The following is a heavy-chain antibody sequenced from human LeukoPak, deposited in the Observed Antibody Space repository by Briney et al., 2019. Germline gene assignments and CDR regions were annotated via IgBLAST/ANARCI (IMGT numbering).Heavy chain of an antibody. CDR1: GFSLSTYG. CDR2: IQNDEIDK. CDR3: AKEEGTYSSGPYFDY. J-gene: IGHJ4*02. V-gene: IGHV3-30*02. D-gene: IGHD6-19*01. Sequence: GGSLRLSCAASGFSLSTYGMHWVRQAPDKGLEWVAFIQNDEIDKFYADSVKGRFTVSRDNSKNTLYLQMNSLRAEDTAVYYCAKEEGTYSSGPYFDYWGQGTLVTVSS.